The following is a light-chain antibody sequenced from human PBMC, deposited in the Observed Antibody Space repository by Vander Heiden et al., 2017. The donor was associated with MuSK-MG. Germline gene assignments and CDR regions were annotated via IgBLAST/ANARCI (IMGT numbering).Light chain of an antibody. V-gene: IGLV2-8*01. J-gene: IGLJ3*02. CDR1: SSDVGRYNF. Sequence: QSALTQPPSASGSPGQSVTISCTGTSSDVGRYNFFSWYQQPPGKAPKLMIYEVTKRPSGVPHRFSGSKSGNTASLTVSGLQTEDEADYYCSSYAGSNTWVFGGGTKVTVL. CDR2: EVT. CDR3: SSYAGSNTWV.